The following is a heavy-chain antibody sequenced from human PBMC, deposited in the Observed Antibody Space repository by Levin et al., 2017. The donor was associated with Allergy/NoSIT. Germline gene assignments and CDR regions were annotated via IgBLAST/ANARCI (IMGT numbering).Heavy chain of an antibody. CDR2: VKQDESEI. J-gene: IGHJ4*02. CDR1: GFTFSNYW. Sequence: GESLKISCAASGFTFSNYWMSWVRQGPGKGLEWVAGVKQDESEIFYVDSVKGRFTISRDNAENSLYLQMNSLRVEDTAVYYCVRVLGYGQWLSHWGQGTLVTVSS. V-gene: IGHV3-7*03. D-gene: IGHD6-19*01. CDR3: VRVLGYGQWLSH.